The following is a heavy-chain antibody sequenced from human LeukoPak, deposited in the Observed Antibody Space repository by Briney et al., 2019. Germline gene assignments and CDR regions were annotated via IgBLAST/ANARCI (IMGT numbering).Heavy chain of an antibody. CDR3: ANLDYYDSRGYYYVSGPDY. J-gene: IGHJ4*02. V-gene: IGHV3-30*18. D-gene: IGHD3-22*01. CDR2: ISYDGSNK. Sequence: GRSLRLSCAASGFTFSSYGMHWVRQAPGKGLEWVAVISYDGSNKYYADSVKGRFTISRDNSKNTLYLQMNSLRAEDTALYYCANLDYYDSRGYYYVSGPDYWGQGTLVTVSS. CDR1: GFTFSSYG.